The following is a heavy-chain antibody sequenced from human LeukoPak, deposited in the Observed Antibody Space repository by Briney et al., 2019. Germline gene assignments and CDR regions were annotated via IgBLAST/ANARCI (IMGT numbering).Heavy chain of an antibody. D-gene: IGHD2-8*01. Sequence: SETLSLTCAVYGGSFSGYYWSWIRQPPGKGLEWIGEINHSGSTNYNPSLKSRVTISVDTSKNQFSLKLSSVTATDTAVYYCARLYEGTRPPDYWGQGTLVTVSS. CDR3: ARLYEGTRPPDY. CDR1: GGSFSGYY. J-gene: IGHJ4*02. CDR2: INHSGST. V-gene: IGHV4-34*01.